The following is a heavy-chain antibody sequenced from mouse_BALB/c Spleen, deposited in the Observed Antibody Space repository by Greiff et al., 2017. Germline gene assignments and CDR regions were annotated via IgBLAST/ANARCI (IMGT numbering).Heavy chain of an antibody. CDR3: ARGVPHFDY. CDR2: IDPANGNT. D-gene: IGHD2-14*01. J-gene: IGHJ2*01. V-gene: IGHV14-3*02. CDR1: GFTIKDTY. Sequence: EVKLVESGAELVKPGASVKLSCTASGFTIKDTYMHWVKQRPEQGLEWIGRIDPANGNTKYDPKFQGKATITADTSSNTAFLQLSSLTSEDTAVYYCARGVPHFDYWGQGTTLTVSS.